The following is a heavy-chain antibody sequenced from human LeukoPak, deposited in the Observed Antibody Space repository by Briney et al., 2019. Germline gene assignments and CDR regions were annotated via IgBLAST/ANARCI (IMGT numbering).Heavy chain of an antibody. D-gene: IGHD6-6*01. CDR3: ARDFVSIASGDAFDI. Sequence: GGSLRLSCAASGFTFSSYWMSWVRQAPGKGLEWVANIKQDGSEKYYVDSVKGRFTISRDNAKNSLYLQMNSLRAEDTAVYYCARDFVSIASGDAFDIWGQGTVVTVSS. CDR2: IKQDGSEK. V-gene: IGHV3-7*01. CDR1: GFTFSSYW. J-gene: IGHJ3*02.